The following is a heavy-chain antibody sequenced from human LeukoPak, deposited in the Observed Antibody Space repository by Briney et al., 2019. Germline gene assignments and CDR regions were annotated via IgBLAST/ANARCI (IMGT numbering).Heavy chain of an antibody. CDR1: GGTFSSYA. CDR2: IIPILGIA. D-gene: IGHD2-15*01. Sequence: ASVKVSCKASGGTFSSYAISWVRQAPGQGLEWMGRIIPILGIANYAKKFQGRVTITADKSTSTAYMELSSLRSEDTAVYYCAREDCSGGSCYHVDYWGQGTLVTVSS. V-gene: IGHV1-69*04. CDR3: AREDCSGGSCYHVDY. J-gene: IGHJ4*02.